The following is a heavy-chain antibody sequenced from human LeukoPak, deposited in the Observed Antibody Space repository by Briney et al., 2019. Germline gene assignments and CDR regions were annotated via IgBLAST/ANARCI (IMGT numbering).Heavy chain of an antibody. CDR1: GGSFSGYY. CDR2: NNHSGST. CDR3: ARGGYGGFLDP. Sequence: SETLSLTCAVYGGSFSGYYWSWIRQPPGKGLEWIGENNHSGSTNYNPSLKSRVTISVDTSKNQFSLKLSSATAADTAVYYCARGGYGGFLDPWGQGTLVTVSP. V-gene: IGHV4-34*01. D-gene: IGHD4-23*01. J-gene: IGHJ5*02.